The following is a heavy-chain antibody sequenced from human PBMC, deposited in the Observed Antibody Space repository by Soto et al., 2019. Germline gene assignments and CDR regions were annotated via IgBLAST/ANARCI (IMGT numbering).Heavy chain of an antibody. D-gene: IGHD5-12*01. CDR1: GYTFTGYY. Sequence: QVQLVQSGAEVKKPGASVKVSCKASGYTFTGYYIHWVRQAPGQGLEWMGWINPNNGDTNYAQKFHGRVTMTRDTSTSTAYMELSSLSFDDTAVYYCARHSGYDYVFDYWCQGTLVTVSS. J-gene: IGHJ4*02. CDR2: INPNNGDT. CDR3: ARHSGYDYVFDY. V-gene: IGHV1-2*02.